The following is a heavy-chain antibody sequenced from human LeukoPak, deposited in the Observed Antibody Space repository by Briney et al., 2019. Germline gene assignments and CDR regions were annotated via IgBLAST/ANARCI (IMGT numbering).Heavy chain of an antibody. CDR3: ARDYAVGESFDI. Sequence: GGSLRLSCAASGFTFSNYWMHWVRQAPGEGLVRVSRITSDGSSTSHADSVKGRFTISRDNAKNTLYLQMNSLRAEDTAVYYCARDYAVGESFDIWGQGTLVTVSS. V-gene: IGHV3-74*01. D-gene: IGHD3-16*01. J-gene: IGHJ3*02. CDR1: GFTFSNYW. CDR2: ITSDGSST.